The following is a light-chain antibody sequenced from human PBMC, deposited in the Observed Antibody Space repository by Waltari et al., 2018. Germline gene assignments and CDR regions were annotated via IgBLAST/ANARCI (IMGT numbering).Light chain of an antibody. CDR3: QQYNSYRYT. Sequence: DIQMTQSPSTLSASVGDRVTITCRASQSISSWLAWYQQKPGKAPKLLIYKASSLESGVPSRISGSGSGTEFTLTISSLQPDDFATYYCQQYNSYRYTFGQGTKLEIK. J-gene: IGKJ2*01. V-gene: IGKV1-5*03. CDR1: QSISSW. CDR2: KAS.